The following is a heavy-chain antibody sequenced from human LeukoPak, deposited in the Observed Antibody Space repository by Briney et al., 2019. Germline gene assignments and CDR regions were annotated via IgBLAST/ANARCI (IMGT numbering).Heavy chain of an antibody. Sequence: TAETLSLTCTVSGVPIRSYYWRWLRQPPGKGLDWVGYIYYIGSTNYNPSLKSRVTISVDTSKNQSSLKLSSVTAADTAVYYCAREGGYDILTGYYDNWFDPWGQGTLVTVSS. CDR1: GVPIRSYY. V-gene: IGHV4-59*01. CDR3: AREGGYDILTGYYDNWFDP. J-gene: IGHJ5*02. CDR2: IYYIGST. D-gene: IGHD3-9*01.